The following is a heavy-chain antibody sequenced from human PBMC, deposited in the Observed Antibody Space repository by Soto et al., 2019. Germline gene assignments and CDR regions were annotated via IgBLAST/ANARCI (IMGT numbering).Heavy chain of an antibody. CDR2: ISYDGSNK. Sequence: GGSLRLSCAASGFTFSSYGMHWVRQAPGKGLEWVAVISYDGSNKYYADSVKGRFTISRDNSKNTLYLQMNSLRAEDTAVYYCAKDGFCTNGVCSGFDYWGQGTLVTVSS. J-gene: IGHJ4*02. CDR3: AKDGFCTNGVCSGFDY. CDR1: GFTFSSYG. V-gene: IGHV3-30*18. D-gene: IGHD2-8*01.